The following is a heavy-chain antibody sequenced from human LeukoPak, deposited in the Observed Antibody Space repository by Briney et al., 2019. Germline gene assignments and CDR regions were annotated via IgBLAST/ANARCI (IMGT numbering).Heavy chain of an antibody. CDR1: GFTFSSYA. V-gene: IGHV3-30-3*01. CDR3: ARVLWGWGRLDDGMDV. Sequence: GGSLRLSCAASGFTFSSYAMHWVRQAPGKGLEWVAVISYDGSNKYYADSVKGRFTISRDNSKNTLYLQMNSLRAEDTAVYYCARVLWGWGRLDDGMDVWGQGTTVTVSS. D-gene: IGHD4/OR15-4a*01. CDR2: ISYDGSNK. J-gene: IGHJ6*02.